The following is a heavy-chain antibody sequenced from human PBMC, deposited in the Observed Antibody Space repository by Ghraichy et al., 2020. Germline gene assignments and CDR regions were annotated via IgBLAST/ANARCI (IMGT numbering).Heavy chain of an antibody. J-gene: IGHJ4*02. CDR1: GFTFDDYT. CDR2: ISWDGGST. Sequence: GESLNISCAASGFTFDDYTMHWVRQAPGKGLEWVSLISWDGGSTYYADSVKGRFTISRDNSKNSLYLQMNSLRTEDTALYYCAKDSYYDSSGYLDYWGQGTLVTVSS. D-gene: IGHD3-22*01. CDR3: AKDSYYDSSGYLDY. V-gene: IGHV3-43*01.